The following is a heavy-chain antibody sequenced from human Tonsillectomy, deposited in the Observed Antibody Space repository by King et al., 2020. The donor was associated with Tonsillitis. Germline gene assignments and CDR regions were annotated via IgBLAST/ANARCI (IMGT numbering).Heavy chain of an antibody. D-gene: IGHD3-10*01. CDR3: TTDLLLWFGELSKYFDY. Sequence: VQLVESGGGLVKPGGSLRLSCAASGFTFSNAWMSWVRQAPGKGLEWVGRIKSKTDGGTTDYAAPVKGRFTISRDDSKNTLYLQMNSLKTEDTAVYYCTTDLLLWFGELSKYFDYWGQGTLVTVSS. J-gene: IGHJ4*02. CDR1: GFTFSNAW. V-gene: IGHV3-15*01. CDR2: IKSKTDGGTT.